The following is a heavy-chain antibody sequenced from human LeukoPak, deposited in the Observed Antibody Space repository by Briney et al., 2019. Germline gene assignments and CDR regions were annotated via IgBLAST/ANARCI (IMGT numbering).Heavy chain of an antibody. V-gene: IGHV3-53*01. CDR2: IYSGGST. Sequence: QSGGSLRLSCAASGFTFSNAWMSWVRQAPGKGLEWVSVIYSGGSTYYADSVKGRFTISRDNSKNTVYLQLNNLRVEDTAVYYCARYHTALNYWGQGTLVTASS. J-gene: IGHJ4*02. D-gene: IGHD5-18*01. CDR3: ARYHTALNY. CDR1: GFTFSNAW.